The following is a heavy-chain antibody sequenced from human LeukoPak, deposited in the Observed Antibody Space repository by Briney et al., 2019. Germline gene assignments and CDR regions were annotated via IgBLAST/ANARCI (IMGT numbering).Heavy chain of an antibody. J-gene: IGHJ6*02. CDR2: IIPILGIV. Sequence: ASVKVSCKASGGTFSSYAISWVRQAPGQGLEWMGGIIPILGIVNYAQNFQGRVTVTADRSTSTAYMELSSLRSEDTAVYYCARVLWGYCSGDSCDSKYDYYAMDVWGQGTTVTVSS. V-gene: IGHV1-69*04. D-gene: IGHD2-15*01. CDR3: ARVLWGYCSGDSCDSKYDYYAMDV. CDR1: GGTFSSYA.